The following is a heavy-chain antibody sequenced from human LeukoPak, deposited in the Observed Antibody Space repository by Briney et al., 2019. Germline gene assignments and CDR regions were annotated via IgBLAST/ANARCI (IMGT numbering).Heavy chain of an antibody. CDR1: GFTFSSYG. V-gene: IGHV3-30*18. Sequence: GGSLRLSCAASGFTFSSYGMHWVRQAPGKGLEWVAVISYDGSNKYYADSVKGRFTISRDNSKNTLYLQMNSLRAEDTAVYYCAKGGYYYYGMDVWGQGTMVTVSS. CDR2: ISYDGSNK. CDR3: AKGGYYYYGMDV. J-gene: IGHJ6*02.